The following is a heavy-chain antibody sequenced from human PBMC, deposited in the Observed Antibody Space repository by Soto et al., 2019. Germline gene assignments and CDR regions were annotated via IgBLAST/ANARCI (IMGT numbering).Heavy chain of an antibody. J-gene: IGHJ6*03. V-gene: IGHV3-23*01. D-gene: IGHD6-13*01. CDR1: GFTFSSYA. CDR2: ISGSGGST. Sequence: EVQLLESGGGLVQPGGSLRLSCAASGFTFSSYAMSWVRQAPGKGLEWVSAISGSGGSTYYADSVKGRFTISRDNSKNTLYLQMNSLRAEDTAVYYCAKGSIAAAGTGVRYYYYMDVWGKGTTVTVSS. CDR3: AKGSIAAAGTGVRYYYYMDV.